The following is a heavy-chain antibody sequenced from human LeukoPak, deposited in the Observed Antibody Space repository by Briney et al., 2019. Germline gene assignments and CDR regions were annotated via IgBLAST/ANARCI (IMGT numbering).Heavy chain of an antibody. D-gene: IGHD5-18*01. Sequence: GTSLRLSCEASGFTFSSYGMHWVRQAPGKGLEWVALIWHDGSDKYYADSVKGRFTISRDNSKNTLYLQMNSLRAEDTAVYYCARGYSYVPIPDYWGQGTLVTVSS. CDR3: ARGYSYVPIPDY. V-gene: IGHV3-33*01. J-gene: IGHJ4*02. CDR1: GFTFSSYG. CDR2: IWHDGSDK.